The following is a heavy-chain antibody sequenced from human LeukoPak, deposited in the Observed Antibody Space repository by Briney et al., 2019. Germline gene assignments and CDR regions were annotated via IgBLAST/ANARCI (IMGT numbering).Heavy chain of an antibody. D-gene: IGHD3-22*01. V-gene: IGHV4-59*01. CDR2: IYYSGST. J-gene: IGHJ4*02. CDR1: GGSISSYY. CDR3: ARGADSSGYYSIFYFDY. Sequence: SETLSLTCTVSGGSISSYYWNWIRQPPGKGLEWIGYIYYSGSTNYNPTLKSRVTISVDTSKNHFSLKLSSVTAADTAVYYCARGADSSGYYSIFYFDYWGQGSLVTVSS.